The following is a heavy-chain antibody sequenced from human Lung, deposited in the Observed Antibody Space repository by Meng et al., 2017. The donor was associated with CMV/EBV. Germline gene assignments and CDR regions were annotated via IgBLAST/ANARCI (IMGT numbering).Heavy chain of an antibody. V-gene: IGHV3-7*01. CDR3: ARLPIDSTFFMQEYFFDF. J-gene: IGHJ4*02. CDR2: IKEDGSET. Sequence: SXEASGFTFSDHWMSWVRQAPGKGLEWVANIKEDGSETYYLESVKGRFTISRDNARKSLYLQMDSLRAEDTALYFCARLPIDSTFFMQEYFFDFWGQGSXVTVSS. CDR1: GFTFSDHW. D-gene: IGHD2/OR15-2a*01.